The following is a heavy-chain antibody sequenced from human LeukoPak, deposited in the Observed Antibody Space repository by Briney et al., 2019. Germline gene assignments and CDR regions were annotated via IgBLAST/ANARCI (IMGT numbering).Heavy chain of an antibody. V-gene: IGHV5-51*01. CDR3: ARSFYYDSSGYYYGLGY. CDR2: IYPGDSDT. J-gene: IGHJ4*02. CDR1: GYSFTSYW. Sequence: GESLKISCKGSGYSFTSYWIGWVRQMPGKGLEWMGIIYPGDSDTRYSPSFQGQVTISADKSISTAYLQWSSPKASDTAMYYCARSFYYDSSGYYYGLGYWGQGTLVTVSS. D-gene: IGHD3-22*01.